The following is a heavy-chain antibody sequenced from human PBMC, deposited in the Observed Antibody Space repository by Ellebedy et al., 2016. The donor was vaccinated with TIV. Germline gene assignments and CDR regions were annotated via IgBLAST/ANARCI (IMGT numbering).Heavy chain of an antibody. J-gene: IGHJ3*02. Sequence: SQTLSLTCAISWDSVSSDSAAWNWIRQSPSRGLEWLGRTYYRFNWYNDYALSVRSRININPDTSKNQFSLQLNSVTPEDTAVYYCARDWNDVRAFDIWGRGTMVTVSS. CDR1: WDSVSSDSAA. CDR2: TYYRFNWYN. V-gene: IGHV6-1*01. CDR3: ARDWNDVRAFDI. D-gene: IGHD1-1*01.